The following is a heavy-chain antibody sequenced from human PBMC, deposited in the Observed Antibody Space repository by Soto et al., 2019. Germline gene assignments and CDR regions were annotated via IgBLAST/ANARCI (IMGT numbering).Heavy chain of an antibody. D-gene: IGHD6-13*01. CDR3: ARDGSAAGTGTGKTDAFDI. J-gene: IGHJ3*02. CDR1: GGTFSSYA. Sequence: SVKVSCKASGGTFSSYAISWVRQAPGQGLEWMGGIIPVFGTANYAQKFQGRVTITADESTSTAYMELSSLRSEDTAVYYCARDGSAAGTGTGKTDAFDIWGQGTMVTVSS. CDR2: IIPVFGTA. V-gene: IGHV1-69*13.